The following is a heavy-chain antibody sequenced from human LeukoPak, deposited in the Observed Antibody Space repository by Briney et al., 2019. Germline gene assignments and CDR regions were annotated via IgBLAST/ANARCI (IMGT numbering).Heavy chain of an antibody. V-gene: IGHV1-2*02. J-gene: IGHJ4*02. CDR1: GYTFTGYY. D-gene: IGHD5-24*01. CDR2: INPNSGGT. Sequence: ASVKVSCKXSGYTFTGYYMHWVRQAPGQGLEWMGWINPNSGGTNYAQKFQGRVTMTRDTSISTAYMELSRLRSDDTAVYYCAMLLEMATINDYWGQGTLVTVSS. CDR3: AMLLEMATINDY.